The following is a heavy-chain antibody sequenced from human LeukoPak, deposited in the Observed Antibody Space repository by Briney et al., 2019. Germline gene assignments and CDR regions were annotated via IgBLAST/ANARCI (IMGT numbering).Heavy chain of an antibody. CDR1: GYIFTTYW. D-gene: IGHD2-8*01. J-gene: IGHJ4*02. V-gene: IGHV5-51*01. CDR2: IYPGDSDT. CDR3: ARLDAVTAPFDY. Sequence: GESLKISCKGSGYIFTTYWIGWVRQMPGKGLEWMGIIYPGDSDTRYSLSFQGQVTISADKSISTAYLQWGSLKASDTAMYYCARLDAVTAPFDYWGQGTLVTVSS.